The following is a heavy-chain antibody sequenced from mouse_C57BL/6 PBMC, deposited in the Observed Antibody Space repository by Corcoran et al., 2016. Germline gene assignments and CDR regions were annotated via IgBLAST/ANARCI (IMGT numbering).Heavy chain of an antibody. CDR3: ARVYYGFQAWFAY. Sequence: EVQLQQSGPELVKPGASVKISCKASGYTFTDYYMNWVKQSHGKSLEWIGDINPNNGGTSYNQKFKGKATLTVDKSSSTAYMELRSLTSEDSAVYYCARVYYGFQAWFAYWGQGTLVTVSA. D-gene: IGHD2-2*01. CDR2: INPNNGGT. V-gene: IGHV1-26*01. CDR1: GYTFTDYY. J-gene: IGHJ3*01.